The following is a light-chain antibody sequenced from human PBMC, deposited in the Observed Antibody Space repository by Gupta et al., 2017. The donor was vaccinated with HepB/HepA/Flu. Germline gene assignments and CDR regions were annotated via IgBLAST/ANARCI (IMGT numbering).Light chain of an antibody. Sequence: DIQMTQSPSSLSASVGDRVTITCQASEDIKKYLNWYQQTPGKAPKLLIYEASDLQTGVPSRFAGRGSGTVFSSTISSLKPEEVGTNYCQQKQILYTFGQGTKVEIK. CDR1: EDIKKY. V-gene: IGKV1-33*01. CDR3: QQKQILYT. J-gene: IGKJ2*01. CDR2: EAS.